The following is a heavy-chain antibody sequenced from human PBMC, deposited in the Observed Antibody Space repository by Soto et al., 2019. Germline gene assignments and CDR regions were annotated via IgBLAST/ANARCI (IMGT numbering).Heavy chain of an antibody. Sequence: QVQLEQSGAEVKKPGASVKVSCKASGYTFTGYYIHWVRQAPGQGLEWMGWINTYTGSTNYAQKFXXWXXLTRDTSISTAYMEMNRLTSDDTAAYYCVREEHLGYYGMDVWGQGTTVTVSS. CDR2: INTYTGST. V-gene: IGHV1-2*04. D-gene: IGHD1-26*01. CDR1: GYTFTGYY. J-gene: IGHJ6*02. CDR3: VREEHLGYYGMDV.